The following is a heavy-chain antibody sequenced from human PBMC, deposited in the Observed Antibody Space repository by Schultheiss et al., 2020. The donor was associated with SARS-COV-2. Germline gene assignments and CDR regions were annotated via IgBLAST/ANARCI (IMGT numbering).Heavy chain of an antibody. Sequence: SETLSLTCAVYGGSFSGYYWSWIRQPPGKGLEWIGEINHSGSTNYNPSLKSRVTISVDTSKNQFSLKLSSVTAADTAVYYCARDRRGSGWDFDYWGQGTLVTVSS. CDR1: GGSFSGYY. CDR3: ARDRRGSGWDFDY. CDR2: INHSGST. V-gene: IGHV4-34*01. J-gene: IGHJ4*02. D-gene: IGHD6-19*01.